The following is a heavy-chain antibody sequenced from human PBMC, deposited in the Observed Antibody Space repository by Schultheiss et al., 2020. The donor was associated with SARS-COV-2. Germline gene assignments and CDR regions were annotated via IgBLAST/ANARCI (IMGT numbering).Heavy chain of an antibody. J-gene: IGHJ3*02. CDR1: GYTFTSYG. CDR3: AREAGYSRGAFDI. CDR2: IIPIRGSA. D-gene: IGHD6-13*01. Sequence: SVKVSCKASGYTFTSYGISWVRQAPGQGLEWMGGIIPIRGSANYAQKFQGRVTITADESTSTAYMELRSLRSDDTAVYFCAREAGYSRGAFDIWGQGTMATV. V-gene: IGHV1-69*13.